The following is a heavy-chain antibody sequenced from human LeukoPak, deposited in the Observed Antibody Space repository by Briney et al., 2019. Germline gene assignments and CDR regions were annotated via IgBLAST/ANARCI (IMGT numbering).Heavy chain of an antibody. Sequence: GGSLRLSCAASGFTFSSYGMHWVRQAPGKGLEWVSAISGSGGSTYYADSVKGRFTISRDNSKNTLYLQMNSLRAEDTAVYYCAKGESNDAYAFDIWGQGTMVTVSS. CDR3: AKGESNDAYAFDI. CDR2: ISGSGGST. CDR1: GFTFSSYG. J-gene: IGHJ3*02. V-gene: IGHV3-23*01.